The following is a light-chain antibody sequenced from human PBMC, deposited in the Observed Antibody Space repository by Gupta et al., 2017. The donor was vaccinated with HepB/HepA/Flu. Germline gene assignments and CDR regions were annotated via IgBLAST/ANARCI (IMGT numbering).Light chain of an antibody. CDR1: SSNVGSYNL. V-gene: IGLV2-23*02. CDR2: EVS. Sequence: QSALTPPASVSGSPGQPITISCTGTSSNVGSYNLVSWYQQHPDKAPKLLIYEVSQWPSGVSNRFSGSKSGSTASLTISGLQAEDEADYYCCSYAGNSNVVFGGGTKLTVL. CDR3: CSYAGNSNVV. J-gene: IGLJ2*01.